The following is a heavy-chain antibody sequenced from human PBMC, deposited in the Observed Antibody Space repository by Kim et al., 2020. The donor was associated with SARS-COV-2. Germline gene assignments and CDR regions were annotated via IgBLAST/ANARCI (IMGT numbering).Heavy chain of an antibody. Sequence: SETLSLTCTVSGGSISSSSYYWGWIRQPPGKGLEWIGSIYYSGSTYYNPSLKSPVTISVDTSKNQFSLKLSSVTAADTAVYYCASLDSSGYGPPFSPGWGQGTLVTVSS. CDR1: GGSISSSSYY. V-gene: IGHV4-39*07. CDR3: ASLDSSGYGPPFSPG. J-gene: IGHJ4*02. CDR2: IYYSGST. D-gene: IGHD3-22*01.